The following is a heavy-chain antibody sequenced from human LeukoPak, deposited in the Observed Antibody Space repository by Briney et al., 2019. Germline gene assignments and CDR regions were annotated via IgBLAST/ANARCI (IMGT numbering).Heavy chain of an antibody. V-gene: IGHV4-30-4*01. CDR1: GGSISSGDYY. D-gene: IGHD2-2*01. CDR3: ARDKIVVVPAAITYYYYGMDV. CDR2: IYYSGST. Sequence: SETLSLTCTVSGGSISSGDYYWSWIRQPPGKGLERIGYIYYSGSTYYNPSLKSRVTISVDTSKNQFSLKLSSVTAADTAVYYCARDKIVVVPAAITYYYYGMDVWGQGTMVTVSS. J-gene: IGHJ6*02.